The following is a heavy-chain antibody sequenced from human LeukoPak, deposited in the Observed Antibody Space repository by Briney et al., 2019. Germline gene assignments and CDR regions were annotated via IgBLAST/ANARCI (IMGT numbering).Heavy chain of an antibody. D-gene: IGHD3-10*01. CDR1: GGSFSNHF. J-gene: IGHJ6*03. V-gene: IGHV4-4*07. Sequence: PSETLSLTCSVSGGSFSNHFWSWVRQPAGKGLEWIGGIYPSGNTNYNPSLKSRVTLSVDTSKTQFYLSLSSVTAADTAVYYCAREDSGSYYNFYYFYMDVWGKGTTVTISS. CDR3: AREDSGSYYNFYYFYMDV. CDR2: IYPSGNT.